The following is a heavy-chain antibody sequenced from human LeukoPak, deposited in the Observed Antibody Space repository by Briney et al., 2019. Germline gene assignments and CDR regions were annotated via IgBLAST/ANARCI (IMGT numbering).Heavy chain of an antibody. J-gene: IGHJ4*02. CDR1: GFTFSSYS. CDR3: YGSGSYARGLDY. Sequence: GGSLRLSCAASGFTFSSYSMNWVRQAPGKGLEWVSSISSSSSYIYYADSVKGRFTISRDNAKNSLYLQMNSLRAEDTAVYYCYGSGSYARGLDYWGQGTLVTVSS. D-gene: IGHD3-10*01. V-gene: IGHV3-21*01. CDR2: ISSSSSYI.